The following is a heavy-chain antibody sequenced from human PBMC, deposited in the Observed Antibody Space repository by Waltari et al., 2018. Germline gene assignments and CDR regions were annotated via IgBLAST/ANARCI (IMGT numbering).Heavy chain of an antibody. CDR3: ARESRAGGMDV. CDR2: IYYSGST. CDR1: GGSISSGGYY. D-gene: IGHD3-10*01. Sequence: QVQLQESGPGLVKPSQTLSLTCTVSGGSISSGGYYWSWIRQHPGKGLEWIGYIYYSGSTYYNPALKSRVTISVDTSKNQFSRKLSSVTAADRAVYYCARESRAGGMDVWGQGTTVTVSS. V-gene: IGHV4-31*03. J-gene: IGHJ6*02.